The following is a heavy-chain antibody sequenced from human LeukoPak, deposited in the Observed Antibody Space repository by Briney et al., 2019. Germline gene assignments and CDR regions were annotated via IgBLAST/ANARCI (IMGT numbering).Heavy chain of an antibody. Sequence: LEWVSSISSSSSYIYYADSVKGRFTISRDNAKNSLYLQMNSLRAEDTAVYYCARVGDGAGYWGQGTLVTVSS. D-gene: IGHD4/OR15-4a*01. V-gene: IGHV3-21*01. J-gene: IGHJ4*02. CDR2: ISSSSSYI. CDR3: ARVGDGAGY.